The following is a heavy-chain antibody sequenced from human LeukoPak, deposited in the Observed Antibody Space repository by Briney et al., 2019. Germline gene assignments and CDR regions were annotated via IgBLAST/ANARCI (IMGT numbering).Heavy chain of an antibody. Sequence: SETLSLTCTVSGGSISSSSYYWGWIRQPPGKGLEWIGSIYYSGSTYYNPSLKSRVTISVGTSKNQFSLKLSSVTAADTAVYYCARTKTTTDAFDIWGQGTMVTVSS. D-gene: IGHD4-17*01. V-gene: IGHV4-39*07. CDR3: ARTKTTTDAFDI. CDR1: GGSISSSSYY. J-gene: IGHJ3*02. CDR2: IYYSGST.